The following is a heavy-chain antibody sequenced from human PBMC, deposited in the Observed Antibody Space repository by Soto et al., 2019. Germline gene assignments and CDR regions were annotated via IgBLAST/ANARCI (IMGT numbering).Heavy chain of an antibody. CDR3: ARAAGLRLLPAEYFQH. CDR1: GGSISSGGYY. J-gene: IGHJ1*01. D-gene: IGHD4-17*01. Sequence: QVQLQESGPGLVKPSQTLSLTCTVSGGSISSGGYYWSWIRQHPGKGLEWIGYIYYSGSTYYNPSLKSRVTISVDTSKNQFSLKLSSLTAADTAVYYCARAAGLRLLPAEYFQHWGQGTLVTVSS. CDR2: IYYSGST. V-gene: IGHV4-31*03.